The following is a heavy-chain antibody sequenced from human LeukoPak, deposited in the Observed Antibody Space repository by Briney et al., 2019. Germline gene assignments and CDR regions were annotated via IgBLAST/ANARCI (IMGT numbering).Heavy chain of an antibody. V-gene: IGHV4-59*01. CDR3: ARVTTARVWFGELFTPYYYYYYMDV. Sequence: TSGTLSLTCTVSGGYISSFYWSWIRQPPGKGLEWIGYIYYSGSTNYNPSLKSRVTISVDTSKNQFSLKLSSVTAADTAVYYCARVTTARVWFGELFTPYYYYYYMDVWGKGTTVTISS. CDR1: GGYISSFY. CDR2: IYYSGST. D-gene: IGHD3-10*01. J-gene: IGHJ6*03.